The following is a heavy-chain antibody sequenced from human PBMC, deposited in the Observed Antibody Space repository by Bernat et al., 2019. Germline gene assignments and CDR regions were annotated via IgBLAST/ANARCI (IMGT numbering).Heavy chain of an antibody. CDR3: AREEVVVAATYNWFDP. CDR1: GGSFSGYY. D-gene: IGHD2-15*01. V-gene: IGHV4-34*01. CDR2: INHSGST. Sequence: QVQLQQWGAGLLKPSETLSLTCAVYGGSFSGYYWSWIRQPPGKGLEWIGEINHSGSTNYNPSLKSRVTISVDTSKNQFSLKLSSVTAADTAVYYCAREEVVVAATYNWFDPWGQGTLVTVSS. J-gene: IGHJ5*02.